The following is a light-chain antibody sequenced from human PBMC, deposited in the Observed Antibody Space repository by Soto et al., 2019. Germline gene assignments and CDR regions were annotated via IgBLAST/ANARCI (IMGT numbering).Light chain of an antibody. CDR1: NIGSKS. Sequence: SYVLTQPPSVSVAPGQTARITCGGDNIGSKSVHWYQQKPGQAPVLVVSDDSDRPSGLPERFSGSNSGNTATLTISRVEARDEADYYCQVWDSSSDQWVFGGGTKVTVL. J-gene: IGLJ3*02. CDR3: QVWDSSSDQWV. CDR2: DDS. V-gene: IGLV3-21*02.